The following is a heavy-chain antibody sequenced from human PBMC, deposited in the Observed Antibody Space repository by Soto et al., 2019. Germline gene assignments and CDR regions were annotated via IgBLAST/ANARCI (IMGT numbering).Heavy chain of an antibody. CDR3: LPAIKDASDI. CDR1: GFTISSYP. D-gene: IGHD2-2*01. CDR2: FSSAGGGT. Sequence: GASLRPSCSASGFTISSYPINWVRQTPENGLGYVSRFSSAGGGTYYADSVKGRFTISRDNSTSTVYLQMSSLRVEDTAVYYCLPAIKDASDICGQGKMVTVSS. V-gene: IGHV3-64D*06. J-gene: IGHJ3*02.